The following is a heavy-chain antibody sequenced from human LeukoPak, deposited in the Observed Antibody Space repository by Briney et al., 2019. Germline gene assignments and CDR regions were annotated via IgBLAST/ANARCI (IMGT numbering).Heavy chain of an antibody. CDR1: GFTVSSYW. D-gene: IGHD1-26*01. J-gene: IGHJ1*01. CDR2: IKQDGSEK. V-gene: IGHV3-7*01. CDR3: TRGDLVGVTGRAYQH. Sequence: GGSLRLSCAASGFTVSSYWMSWVCQAPGKGLEWVANIKQDGSEKYYMDSVKGRFTISRDNAKNSLYLQMNSLRAEDTAVYYCTRGDLVGVTGRAYQHWGQGTLATVSS.